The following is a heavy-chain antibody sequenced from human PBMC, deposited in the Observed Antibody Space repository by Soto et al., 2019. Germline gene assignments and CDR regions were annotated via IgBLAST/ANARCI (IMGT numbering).Heavy chain of an antibody. CDR3: ARGPYYYDSSGYFDY. D-gene: IGHD3-22*01. Sequence: GAAVKVSCKASGGTFISYAISWVRQAPGQGLEWMGGIIPIFGTANYAQKFQGRVTITADESTSTAYMELSSLRSEDTAVYYCARGPYYYDSSGYFDYWGQGTLVTVSS. CDR1: GGTFISYA. J-gene: IGHJ4*02. V-gene: IGHV1-69*13. CDR2: IIPIFGTA.